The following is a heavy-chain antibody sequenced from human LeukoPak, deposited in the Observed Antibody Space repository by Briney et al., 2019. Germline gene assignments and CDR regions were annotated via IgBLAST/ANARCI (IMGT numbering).Heavy chain of an antibody. CDR1: GFTFSSYG. CDR2: IWYDGSNK. CDR3: ARVQLTGYYYYVGMDV. D-gene: IGHD7-27*01. V-gene: IGHV3-33*01. Sequence: GGSLRLSCGASGFTFSSYGMHWVRQAPGKGLEWVAVIWYDGSNKYYADSVKGRFTISRDNSKNTLYLQMNSLRAEDTAVYYCARVQLTGYYYYVGMDVWGKGTTITVVS. J-gene: IGHJ6*04.